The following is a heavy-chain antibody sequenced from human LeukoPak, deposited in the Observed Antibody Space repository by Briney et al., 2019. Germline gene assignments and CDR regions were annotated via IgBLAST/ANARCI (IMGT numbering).Heavy chain of an antibody. CDR3: ARRHSNGYYYKGRELDY. D-gene: IGHD3-22*01. Sequence: SSETLSLTCAVYGGSFSGYYWSWIRQPPGKGLEWIGEINHSGSTNYNPSLKSRVTISVDTSKNQFSLKLSSVTAADTAVYYCARRHSNGYYYKGRELDYWGQGTLVTVSS. J-gene: IGHJ4*02. CDR2: INHSGST. CDR1: GGSFSGYY. V-gene: IGHV4-34*01.